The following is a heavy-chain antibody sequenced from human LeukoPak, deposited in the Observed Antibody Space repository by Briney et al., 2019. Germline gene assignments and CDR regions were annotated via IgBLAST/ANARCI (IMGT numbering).Heavy chain of an antibody. CDR2: INPNSGGT. V-gene: IGHV1-2*02. CDR1: GYTFTGYY. CDR3: ARDLHDSVGY. D-gene: IGHD3-22*01. J-gene: IGHJ4*02. Sequence: GSVKVSCKASGYTFTGYYMHWVRQAPGQGLEWMGWINPNSGGTNYAQKCPGRVTMTRDTSISTAYMELSRLRSDDTAVYYCARDLHDSVGYWGQGTLVTVSS.